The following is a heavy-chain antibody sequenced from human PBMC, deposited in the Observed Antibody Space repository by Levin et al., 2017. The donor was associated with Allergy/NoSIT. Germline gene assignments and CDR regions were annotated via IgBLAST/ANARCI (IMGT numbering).Heavy chain of an antibody. CDR3: ARGRKANHYDSSEYYFDS. CDR1: GFNVSSTF. J-gene: IGHJ4*02. Sequence: GGSLRLSCAASGFNVSSTFMSWVRQAPGKGLEWVSLSYIAGSKYYADSVRGRFTISRDNSKNTLYLQMKSLRAEDTAVYYCARGRKANHYDSSEYYFDSWGQGTLVTVSS. D-gene: IGHD3-22*01. V-gene: IGHV3-53*01. CDR2: SYIAGSK.